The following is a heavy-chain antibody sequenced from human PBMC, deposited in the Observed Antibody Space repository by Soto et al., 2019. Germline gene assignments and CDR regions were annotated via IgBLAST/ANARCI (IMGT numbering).Heavy chain of an antibody. CDR3: AREVGGYSCTNGVCYVRGAVFDV. V-gene: IGHV4-59*12. Sequence: SETLSLTYSVSGGSLGGSYWNWIRRPPGKGLEWIGYIDNTGTTNYNPSLKTRLTMSLDTSKNQFSLKLSSVTAADTAVYYCAREVGGYSCTNGVCYVRGAVFDVWGKGTTVTVSS. D-gene: IGHD2-8*01. J-gene: IGHJ6*04. CDR2: IDNTGTT. CDR1: GGSLGGSY.